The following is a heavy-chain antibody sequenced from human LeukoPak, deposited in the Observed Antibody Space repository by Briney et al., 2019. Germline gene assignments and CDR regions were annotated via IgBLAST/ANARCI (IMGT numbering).Heavy chain of an antibody. D-gene: IGHD4-17*01. J-gene: IGHJ1*01. CDR1: GGSISSYY. V-gene: IGHV4-59*12. CDR3: ARGEDGDYYFQH. CDR2: IYYSGST. Sequence: SETLSLTCTVSGGSISSYYWSWIRQPPGKGLEWIGYIYYSGSTNYNPSLKSRVTISVDTSKNQFSLKLSSVTAADTAVYYCARGEDGDYYFQHWGQGTLVTVSS.